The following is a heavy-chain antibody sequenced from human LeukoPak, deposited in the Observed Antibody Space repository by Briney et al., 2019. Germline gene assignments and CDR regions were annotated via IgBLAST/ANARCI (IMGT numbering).Heavy chain of an antibody. CDR2: IYTSGST. CDR3: ARDSTTVTPIDHGMDV. Sequence: SETLSLTCTVSGGSISSYYWSWIRQPAGKGLEWIGRIYTSGSTNYNPSLKSRVTMSVVTSKNQFSLKLSSVTAADTAVYYCARDSTTVTPIDHGMDVWGQGTTVTVSS. V-gene: IGHV4-4*07. CDR1: GGSISSYY. J-gene: IGHJ6*02. D-gene: IGHD4-11*01.